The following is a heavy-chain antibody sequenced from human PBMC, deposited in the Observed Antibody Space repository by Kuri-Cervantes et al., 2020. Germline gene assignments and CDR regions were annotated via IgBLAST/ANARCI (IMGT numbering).Heavy chain of an antibody. CDR1: GGSISSGGYS. J-gene: IGHJ4*02. CDR2: IYHSGST. CDR3: AREVFVVVPAARVVFDY. Sequence: SETLSLTCAVSGGSISSGGYSWSWIRQPPGKGLEWIGYIYHSGSTYYNPYLKSRVTISVDTSKNQFSLKLSSVTAADTAVYYCAREVFVVVPAARVVFDYWGQGTLVTVSS. D-gene: IGHD2-2*01. V-gene: IGHV4-30-2*01.